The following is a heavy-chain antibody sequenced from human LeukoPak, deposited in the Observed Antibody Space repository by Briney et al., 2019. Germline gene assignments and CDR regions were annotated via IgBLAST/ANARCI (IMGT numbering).Heavy chain of an antibody. D-gene: IGHD3-16*01. V-gene: IGHV4-59*01. J-gene: IGHJ4*02. CDR2: IYYNKNS. Sequence: PSETLSLTCNVIGDSFTDYYWNWIRQPPGKGLEWIGYIYYNKNSNYSPSLKGRATLSVDTSRNQFSLHLASVTAADTAMYYCARDGGLQSHFDFWGQGILVTVAS. CDR1: GDSFTDYY. CDR3: ARDGGLQSHFDF.